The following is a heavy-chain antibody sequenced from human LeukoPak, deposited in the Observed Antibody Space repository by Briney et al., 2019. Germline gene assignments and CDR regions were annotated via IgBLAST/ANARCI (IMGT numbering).Heavy chain of an antibody. CDR2: INPNSGGT. Sequence: ASVKLSCKASGYTFTGYYMHWVRQAPGRGLEWMGWINPNSGGTNDAQKFEGRVTMTRDTSISTAYMELSRMRSDDTAVYYCAKDGERGEQDYYYYYYMDVWGKGTTVTVSS. J-gene: IGHJ6*03. CDR3: AKDGERGEQDYYYYYYMDV. V-gene: IGHV1-2*02. D-gene: IGHD1/OR15-1a*01. CDR1: GYTFTGYY.